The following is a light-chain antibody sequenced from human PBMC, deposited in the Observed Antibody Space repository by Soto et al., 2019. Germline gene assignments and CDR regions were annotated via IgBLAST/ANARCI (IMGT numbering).Light chain of an antibody. Sequence: IVLTQSPGTLSLSPGERATLSCRASQSVSSYLAWYQQKPGQAPRLLIYDASTRATGISARFSGSGSGTDFTLTISSLEPEAFAVYYCQERSNWPVTFGQGTRVEVK. CDR2: DAS. J-gene: IGKJ1*01. V-gene: IGKV3-11*01. CDR1: QSVSSY. CDR3: QERSNWPVT.